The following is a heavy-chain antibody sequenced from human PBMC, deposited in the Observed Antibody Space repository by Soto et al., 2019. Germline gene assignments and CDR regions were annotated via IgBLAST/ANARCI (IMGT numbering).Heavy chain of an antibody. D-gene: IGHD3-9*01. CDR1: GGSFSGHY. CDR3: ARRIYNILTGYGYFDY. V-gene: IGHV4-34*01. Sequence: SETLSLTCAVYGGSFSGHYWSWIRQSPGKGLEWIGDITHSGNIAYNPSLKSRVTISVDTSKNQFSLNLSSVTAADTAVYYCARRIYNILTGYGYFDYWGQGTLVTVPQ. J-gene: IGHJ4*02. CDR2: ITHSGNI.